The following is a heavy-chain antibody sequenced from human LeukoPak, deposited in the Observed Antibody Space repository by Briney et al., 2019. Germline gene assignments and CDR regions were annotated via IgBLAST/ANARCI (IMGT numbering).Heavy chain of an antibody. J-gene: IGHJ3*02. CDR1: GGSISSYY. Sequence: PSETLSLTCTVSGGSISSYYWNWIRQPAGKGLEWIGRIYASGSTNYNPSLKSRVSMSMEKSKSQFSLKLNSVTAADTAIYYCARDFLISGWTDACDIWGQGTMVTVSS. V-gene: IGHV4-4*07. CDR2: IYASGST. D-gene: IGHD6-19*01. CDR3: ARDFLISGWTDACDI.